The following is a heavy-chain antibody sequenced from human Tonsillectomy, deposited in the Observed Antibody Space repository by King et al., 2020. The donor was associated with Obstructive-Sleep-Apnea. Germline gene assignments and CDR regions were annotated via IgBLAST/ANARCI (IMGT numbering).Heavy chain of an antibody. J-gene: IGHJ5*02. CDR1: GFTFSTYA. CDR2: ISFDGSNK. D-gene: IGHD6-19*01. V-gene: IGHV3-30-3*01. Sequence: QLVQSGGGVVQPGRSLRLSCAASGFTFSTYAMHWVRQAPGKGLEWVAVISFDGSNKYYADYVKGRFTISRDNSKNTLFLQMHSLRAEDTAVYYCSRDAQYSTGWLGWFDPWGQGTLVTVSS. CDR3: SRDAQYSTGWLGWFDP.